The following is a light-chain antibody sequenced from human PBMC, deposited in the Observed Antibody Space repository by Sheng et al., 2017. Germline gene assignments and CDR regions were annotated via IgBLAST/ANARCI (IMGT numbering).Light chain of an antibody. CDR3: QQYNYWPPLT. CDR2: AAS. CDR1: QGISNY. Sequence: DIQMTQSPSSLSASVGDRVTITCRASQGISNYLAWYQQKPGKNPKLLIYAASTLQSGVPSRFSGSGSGTDFTLTISRLEPEDFAVYYCQQYNYWPPLTFGGGTKVEIK. J-gene: IGKJ4*01. V-gene: IGKV1-27*01.